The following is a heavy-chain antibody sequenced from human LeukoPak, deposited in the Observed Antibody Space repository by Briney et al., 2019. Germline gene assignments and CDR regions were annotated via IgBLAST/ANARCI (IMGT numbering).Heavy chain of an antibody. Sequence: GGSLRLSCAASGFTFSSYSMNWVRQAPGKGLEWVSSISSSSSYIYYADSVKGRFTISRDNAKNSLYLQMNSLRAEDTAVYYCARAWTGYSYGDYWGQGALVTVSS. J-gene: IGHJ4*02. D-gene: IGHD5-18*01. V-gene: IGHV3-21*04. CDR1: GFTFSSYS. CDR2: ISSSSSYI. CDR3: ARAWTGYSYGDY.